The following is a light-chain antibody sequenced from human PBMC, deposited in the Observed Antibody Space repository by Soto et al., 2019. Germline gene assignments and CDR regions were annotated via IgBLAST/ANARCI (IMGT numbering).Light chain of an antibody. CDR3: QQRSNWPPEDT. V-gene: IGKV3-11*01. CDR2: DAS. J-gene: IGKJ2*01. CDR1: QSVSSY. Sequence: EIVLTQSPATLSLSPGERATLSCRASQSVSSYLAWYQQKPGQAPRLLIYDASNRATGIPARFSGSGSGTDFTLTIGSLEPEDCAVYYCQQRSNWPPEDTFGQGTKLEIK.